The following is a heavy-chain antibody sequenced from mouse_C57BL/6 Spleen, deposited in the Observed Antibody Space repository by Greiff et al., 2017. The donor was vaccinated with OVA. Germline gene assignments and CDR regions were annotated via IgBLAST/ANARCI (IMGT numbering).Heavy chain of an antibody. CDR1: GFTFSDYG. V-gene: IGHV5-17*01. CDR2: ISSGSSTI. D-gene: IGHD2-2*01. J-gene: IGHJ4*01. Sequence: EVHLVESGGGLVKPGGSLKLSCAASGFTFSDYGMHWVRQAPEQGLEWVAYISSGSSTIYYADTVKGRFTISRDNAKNTLFLQMTSLRSEDTAMYYCARVGYPLYAMDYWGQGTSVTVSS. CDR3: ARVGYPLYAMDY.